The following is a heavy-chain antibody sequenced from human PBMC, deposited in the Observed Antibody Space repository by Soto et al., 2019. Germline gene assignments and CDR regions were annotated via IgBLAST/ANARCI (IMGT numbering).Heavy chain of an antibody. J-gene: IGHJ4*02. V-gene: IGHV1-8*01. D-gene: IGHD2-2*01. CDR1: GYTFTSYD. Sequence: QVQMVQSGAEVKKPGTSVKVSCKASGYTFTSYDINWVRQATGQGLEWMGWMNPNSGNTGYAQKFQGRVTMTRNTSISTAYMELSSLRSEDKAVYYCVVVPAAAFDYWGQGTLVTVSS. CDR2: MNPNSGNT. CDR3: VVVPAAAFDY.